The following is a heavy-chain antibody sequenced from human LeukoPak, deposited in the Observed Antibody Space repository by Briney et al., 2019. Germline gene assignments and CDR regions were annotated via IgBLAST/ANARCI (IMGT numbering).Heavy chain of an antibody. Sequence: GGSLRLSCAASGFTFSSYWMHWVRQAPGKGLVWVSRIDGDGSSTNYADSVKGRFTISRDNSKNTLYLQMNSLRAEDTAVYYCAKGGGVATYYFDYWGQGTQVTVSS. CDR2: IDGDGSST. CDR1: GFTFSSYW. CDR3: AKGGGVATYYFDY. J-gene: IGHJ4*02. V-gene: IGHV3-74*01. D-gene: IGHD3-3*01.